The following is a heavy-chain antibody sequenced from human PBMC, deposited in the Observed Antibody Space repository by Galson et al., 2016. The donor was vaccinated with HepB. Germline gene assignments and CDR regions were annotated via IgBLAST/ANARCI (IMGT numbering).Heavy chain of an antibody. V-gene: IGHV3-30*18. Sequence: SLRLSCAASGFTFSSYGMHWVRQAPGKGLEWVAGISYDENHNVQADSVKDRFTISRDNATNTLFLQMNSLQPQDTAVYFCAKGRERYYYDSTAFDYWGQGTLVTVSS. CDR1: GFTFSSYG. CDR2: ISYDENHN. CDR3: AKGRERYYYDSTAFDY. D-gene: IGHD3-22*01. J-gene: IGHJ4*02.